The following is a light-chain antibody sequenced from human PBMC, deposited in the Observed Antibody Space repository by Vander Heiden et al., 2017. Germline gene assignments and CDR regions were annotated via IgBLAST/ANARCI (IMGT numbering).Light chain of an antibody. V-gene: IGKV4-1*01. Sequence: VLTQSPDPLALSLGQRAPLPCKSCPSVLSSSNYKNYFACYQQKSGQPPKLLIYGASTRQCGVPDRITGSGSGTDFTLTSSRLQAEDVADYYWQQYYSTPYTFGPGTKVEIK. CDR3: QQYYSTPYT. CDR1: PSVLSSSNYKNY. J-gene: IGKJ3*01. CDR2: GAS.